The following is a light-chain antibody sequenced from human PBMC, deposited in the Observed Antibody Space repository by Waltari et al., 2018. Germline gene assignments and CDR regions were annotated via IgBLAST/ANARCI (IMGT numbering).Light chain of an antibody. CDR2: AAS. V-gene: IGKV1-39*01. CDR3: QQSYSTPLYS. CDR1: QNIDGF. J-gene: IGKJ2*01. Sequence: DIQMTQSPSSLSASVGDRVTITCRASQNIDGFLHWYQHKPGQAPKLLIYAASTLQSGVSSRFTGSGSVTYFTLSITSLQPEDVATYYCQQSYSTPLYSFGQGTKLEIK.